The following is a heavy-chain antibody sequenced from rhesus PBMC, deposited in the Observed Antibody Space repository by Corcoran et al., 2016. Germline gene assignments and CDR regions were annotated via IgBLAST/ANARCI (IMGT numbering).Heavy chain of an antibody. CDR3: ARDRAGAAGNFDY. D-gene: IGHD6-25*01. CDR2: IYGSSGST. Sequence: QVQLQESGPGVVKPSETLSLTCAVSGYSISSGYDWSWIRQPPGKGLEWIGYIYGSSGSTNHNPALKNRVTSSKDTSKSQFSLKLSSGTAADTAVYYCARDRAGAAGNFDYWGQGVLVTVSS. CDR1: GYSISSGYD. J-gene: IGHJ4*01. V-gene: IGHV4-76*01.